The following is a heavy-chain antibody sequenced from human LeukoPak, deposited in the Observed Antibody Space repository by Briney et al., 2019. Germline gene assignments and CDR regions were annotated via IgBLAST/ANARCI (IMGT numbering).Heavy chain of an antibody. CDR1: GFTFSSYS. J-gene: IGHJ4*02. V-gene: IGHV3-21*01. Sequence: GGSLRLSCAASGFTFSSYSMNSVRQAPGKGLEWVSSISSSSSYIYYADSVKGRFTISRDNAKNSLYLQMNSLRAEDTAVYYCAREGVEMATIPFGYWGQGTLVTVSS. CDR3: AREGVEMATIPFGY. D-gene: IGHD5-24*01. CDR2: ISSSSSYI.